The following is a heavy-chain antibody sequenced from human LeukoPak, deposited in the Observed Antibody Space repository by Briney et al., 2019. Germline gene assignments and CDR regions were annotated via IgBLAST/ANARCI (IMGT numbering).Heavy chain of an antibody. D-gene: IGHD2/OR15-2a*01. Sequence: SETLSLTCTVSGGSISSYYWSWIRHPPGKGLEWIGYIYYSGSTNYNPSLKSRVTISVDTSKNQFSLKLSSVTAADTAVYYCARMRGTTLFDYWGQGPWSPSPQ. J-gene: IGHJ4*02. V-gene: IGHV4-59*01. CDR3: ARMRGTTLFDY. CDR1: GGSISSYY. CDR2: IYYSGST.